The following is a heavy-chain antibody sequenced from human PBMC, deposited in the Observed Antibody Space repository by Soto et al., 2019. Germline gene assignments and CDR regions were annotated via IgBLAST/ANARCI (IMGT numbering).Heavy chain of an antibody. CDR3: ATKSYESSGYYYAFDI. D-gene: IGHD3-22*01. CDR2: IIPMFGTA. Sequence: VTVSCKASGGTFSRYAIIWVRQASGEGLEWMGGIIPMFGTANYAQSFQGRVTITADESTSTAYMELSSLTSVDTAVYYCATKSYESSGYYYAFDIWGQGTMVTVSS. V-gene: IGHV1-69*13. CDR1: GGTFSRYA. J-gene: IGHJ3*02.